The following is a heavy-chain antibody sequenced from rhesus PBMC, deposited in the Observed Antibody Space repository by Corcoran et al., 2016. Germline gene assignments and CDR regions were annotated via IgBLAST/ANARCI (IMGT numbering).Heavy chain of an antibody. V-gene: IGHV4-80*01. Sequence: QVQLQESGPGLVKPSETLSLTFTVSGASIISYWWSWFRQPPGKGLAWIWEINGKRRNTNNNPPIKSRVTMSRDTSKNQFSQKRSSVTAADTAVYYCEIDTVTPRSPYNSLDVGGRGVLVTVSS. CDR2: INGKRRNT. CDR1: GASIISYW. CDR3: EIDTVTPRSPYNSLDV. D-gene: IGHD4-35*01. J-gene: IGHJ5-2*02.